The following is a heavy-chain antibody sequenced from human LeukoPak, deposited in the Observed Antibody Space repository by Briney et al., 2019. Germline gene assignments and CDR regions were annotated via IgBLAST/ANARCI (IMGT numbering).Heavy chain of an antibody. D-gene: IGHD2-21*02. CDR3: ARDFCGGDCYGRGYYYMDV. J-gene: IGHJ6*03. Sequence: SETLSLTCTVSGGSISSSSYYWGWIRQPPGKGLEWIGSIYYSGSTYYNPSLKSRVTISVDTSKNQFSLKLSSVTAADTAVYYCARDFCGGDCYGRGYYYMDVWGKGTTVTVSS. CDR2: IYYSGST. V-gene: IGHV4-39*07. CDR1: GGSISSSSYY.